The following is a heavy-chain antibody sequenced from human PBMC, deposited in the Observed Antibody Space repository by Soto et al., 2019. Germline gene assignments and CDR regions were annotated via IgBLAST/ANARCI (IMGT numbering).Heavy chain of an antibody. J-gene: IGHJ3*01. CDR2: IFDIETA. Sequence: QVQLQESGPGLVKTSQTLSLTCTVSGGSVSSGGYYWNWIRQHPGKGLEWLGYIFDIETAYYNPSLKSRLTISMETSKNSLSLKVTSVTPADTAVYYCAREIFGVVILDAFDLWGQGTMVTVSS. V-gene: IGHV4-31*03. CDR3: AREIFGVVILDAFDL. D-gene: IGHD3-3*01. CDR1: GGSVSSGGYY.